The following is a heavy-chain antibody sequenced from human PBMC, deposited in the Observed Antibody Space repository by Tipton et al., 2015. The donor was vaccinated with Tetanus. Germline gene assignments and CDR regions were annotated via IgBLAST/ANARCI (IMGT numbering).Heavy chain of an antibody. CDR1: GGSINSPDYS. J-gene: IGHJ5*02. CDR3: ARDRGQQSVSDWFDP. CDR2: IYQRGST. V-gene: IGHV4-30-2*01. Sequence: TLSLTCTVSGGSINSPDYSWGWIRQPPGKGLEWIGYIYQRGSTSYNPSLATRVTITADKSKSQFSLNLRSVTAADTAVYYCARDRGQQSVSDWFDPWGQGTLVTVSS. D-gene: IGHD1-26*01.